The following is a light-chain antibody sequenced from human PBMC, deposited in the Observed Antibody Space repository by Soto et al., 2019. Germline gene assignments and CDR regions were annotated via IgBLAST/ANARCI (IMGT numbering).Light chain of an antibody. Sequence: DVVMTQSPLSLPVTLGQPASISCRSTQALVYSDGDTYLNWFQQRPGQSPRRLIYQVSKRDSGVPDRFSDSGSGTDFKLKISRVESEDVGFYYCMQCTHWPWTFGQGTKVEIK. CDR1: QALVYSDGDTY. J-gene: IGKJ1*01. CDR2: QVS. V-gene: IGKV2-30*01. CDR3: MQCTHWPWT.